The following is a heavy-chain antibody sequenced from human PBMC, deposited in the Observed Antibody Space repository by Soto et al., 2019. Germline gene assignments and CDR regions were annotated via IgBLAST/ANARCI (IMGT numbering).Heavy chain of an antibody. V-gene: IGHV1-69*01. Sequence: QVPLVQSGAEVMKPGSSVKVSCKASGGTFSSYAISWVRQAPGQGLEWMGGIIPMFGTAKHALKFQGRVTITADESTSTAYMEMSSLRSDDTAVYYCARVRGGGLTMGRRVRMDVWGQGTTVTVSS. CDR3: ARVRGGGLTMGRRVRMDV. D-gene: IGHD3-10*01. CDR1: GGTFSSYA. CDR2: IIPMFGTA. J-gene: IGHJ6*02.